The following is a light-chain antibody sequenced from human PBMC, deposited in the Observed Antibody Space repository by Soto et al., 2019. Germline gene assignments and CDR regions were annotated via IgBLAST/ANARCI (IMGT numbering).Light chain of an antibody. V-gene: IGKV1-17*01. CDR1: RTINTY. Sequence: DVRMTQSPSSLSASVGDTITITCRASRTINTYLNWFQQKPGEPPRLLIYGASTLHDGVPSRFSGSGSGTEFTLTISSLQPEDFATYYCLQHNSYPRTFGQGTKVDIK. J-gene: IGKJ1*01. CDR2: GAS. CDR3: LQHNSYPRT.